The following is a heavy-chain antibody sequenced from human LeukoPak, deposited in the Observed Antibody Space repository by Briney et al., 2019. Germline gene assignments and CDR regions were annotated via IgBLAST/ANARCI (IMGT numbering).Heavy chain of an antibody. V-gene: IGHV4-39*07. CDR1: GGSISSSSYY. J-gene: IGHJ3*02. CDR3: ARDPLAAAGTGAFDI. CDR2: IYYSGST. D-gene: IGHD6-13*01. Sequence: SETLSLTCTVSGGSISSSSYYWGWIRQPPGKGLEWIGSIYYSGSTYYNPSLKSRVTISVDTSKNQFSLKLSSVTAADTAEYYCARDPLAAAGTGAFDIWGQGTMVTVSS.